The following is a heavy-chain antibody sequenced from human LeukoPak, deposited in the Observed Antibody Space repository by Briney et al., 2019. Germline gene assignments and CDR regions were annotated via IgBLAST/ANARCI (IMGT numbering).Heavy chain of an antibody. CDR2: ISYDGSNK. V-gene: IGHV3-30*03. Sequence: GGSLRLSCAASGFTFSSYGMHWVRQAPGKGLEWVAVISYDGSNKYYADSEKGRFTISRDNSKNTLYLQMNSLRAEDTAVYYCARTRNWNHLDAFDIWGQGTMVTVSS. J-gene: IGHJ3*02. D-gene: IGHD1-14*01. CDR1: GFTFSSYG. CDR3: ARTRNWNHLDAFDI.